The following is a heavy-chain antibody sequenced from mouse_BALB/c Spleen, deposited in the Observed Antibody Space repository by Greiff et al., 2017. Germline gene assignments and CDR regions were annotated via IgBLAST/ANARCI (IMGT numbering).Heavy chain of an antibody. J-gene: IGHJ4*01. CDR2: IWAGGST. CDR3: AREDYYGNYYAMDY. V-gene: IGHV2-9*02. D-gene: IGHD2-1*01. Sequence: VQLQQSGPGLVAPSQSLSITCNVSGFSLTSYGVHWVRQPPGKGLEWLGVIWAGGSTNYNSALMSRLSISKDNSKSQVFLKMNSLQTDDTAMYYCAREDYYGNYYAMDYWGQGTSVTVSS. CDR1: GFSLTSYG.